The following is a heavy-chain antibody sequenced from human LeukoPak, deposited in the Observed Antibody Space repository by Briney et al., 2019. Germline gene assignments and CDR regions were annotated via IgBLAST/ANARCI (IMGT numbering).Heavy chain of an antibody. CDR2: VHYSGST. CDR3: ARGYGSGSYFDY. Sequence: SETLSLTCTVSGGSVSSGSYYWSWNRQPPGKGLEWIGYVHYSGSTDYNPSLRSRVTISLDTSKNQFSLRLSSVTAADTAVYYCARGYGSGSYFDYWGQGTLVTVSS. CDR1: GGSVSSGSYY. D-gene: IGHD3-10*01. V-gene: IGHV4-61*01. J-gene: IGHJ4*02.